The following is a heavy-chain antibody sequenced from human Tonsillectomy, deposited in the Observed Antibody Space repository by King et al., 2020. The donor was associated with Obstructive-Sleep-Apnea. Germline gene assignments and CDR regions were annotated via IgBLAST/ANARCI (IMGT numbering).Heavy chain of an antibody. CDR1: GGSFRGYY. CDR2: ISYTGSA. V-gene: IGHV4-34*01. CDR3: ARGRSSWGGNGFAP. Sequence: VQLQQWGAGLVKPSETLSLSCGVFGGSFRGYYWSWIRQPPGKGLEWIGEISYTGSAHYNSSLMSRVTISIDTSDNHLSLKMSSVTAADTAVYFCARGRSSWGGNGFAPWGQGTLVTVSS. J-gene: IGHJ5*02. D-gene: IGHD6-13*01.